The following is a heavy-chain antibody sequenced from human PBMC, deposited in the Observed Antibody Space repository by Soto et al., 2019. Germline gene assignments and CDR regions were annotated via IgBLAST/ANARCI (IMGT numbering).Heavy chain of an antibody. J-gene: IGHJ3*01. CDR1: GFTFEDYA. D-gene: IGHD3-22*01. V-gene: IGHV3-9*01. Sequence: QLVESGGTLVQTGGSLRLSCGGSGFTFEDYAMYWVRQPPGKGLEWVSGISWNGDLLGYADSVRGRFTISRDNAKKYVYLQMDSLRPEDTALYYCVKDFGYYYDYAFDVWGQGTMVTVSP. CDR3: VKDFGYYYDYAFDV. CDR2: ISWNGDLL.